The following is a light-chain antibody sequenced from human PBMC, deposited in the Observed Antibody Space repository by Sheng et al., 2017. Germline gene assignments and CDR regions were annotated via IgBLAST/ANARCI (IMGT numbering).Light chain of an antibody. CDR3: QQSFSTPLT. V-gene: IGKV1-39*01. CDR2: GAS. CDR1: QNIDDY. J-gene: IGKJ4*01. Sequence: DIQMTQSPSSLSASVGDRVTITCRASQNIDDYLNWYQQKPGRAPNLLIYGASSLQSGVPSRISGSGSGTDFTLTISSLQPEDFATYYCQQSFSTPLTFGGGTKVEIK.